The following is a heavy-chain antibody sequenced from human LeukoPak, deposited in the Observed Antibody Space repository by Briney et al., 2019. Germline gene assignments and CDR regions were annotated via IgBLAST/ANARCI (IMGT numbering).Heavy chain of an antibody. J-gene: IGHJ4*02. CDR1: GYTFTSYY. CDR2: ISPSGGST. D-gene: IGHD2-2*01. CDR3: ARAIRYQLLSDY. V-gene: IGHV1-46*01. Sequence: ASVKVSCKASGYTFTSYYMHWVRQAPGQGLEWMGIISPSGGSTSYAQKFQGRVTMTRDTSTSTVYMEVSSLRSEDTAVYYCARAIRYQLLSDYWGQGTLVTVSS.